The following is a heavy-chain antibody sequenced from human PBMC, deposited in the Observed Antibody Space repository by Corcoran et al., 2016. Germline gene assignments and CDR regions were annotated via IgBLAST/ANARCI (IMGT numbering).Heavy chain of an antibody. CDR2: IWYDGSNK. Sequence: QVQLVESGGGVVQPGRSLRLSCAASGFTFSSYGMHWVRQAPGKGLEWVAVIWYDGSNKYYADSVKGRFTISRDNSKNTLYLQMNSLRAEDTAVYYCARPHRGPVVPAAKLTNYYYYGMDVWGQVTTVTVSS. CDR1: GFTFSSYG. CDR3: ARPHRGPVVPAAKLTNYYYYGMDV. V-gene: IGHV3-33*01. J-gene: IGHJ6*02. D-gene: IGHD2-2*01.